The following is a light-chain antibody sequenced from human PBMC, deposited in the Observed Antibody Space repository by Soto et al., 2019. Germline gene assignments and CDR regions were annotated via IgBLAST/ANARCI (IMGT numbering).Light chain of an antibody. CDR3: GTWDNTLSAGV. J-gene: IGLJ3*02. CDR2: DSN. Sequence: QSVLTQPPSVSAAPGQKVTISCSGSSSNIGKNFVSWYQQVPGTAPRLLIYDSNKRPSGIPDRFSGSNADTSATLGITGLQTGDEADYYCGTWDNTLSAGVFGGGTKVTVL. CDR1: SSNIGKNF. V-gene: IGLV1-51*01.